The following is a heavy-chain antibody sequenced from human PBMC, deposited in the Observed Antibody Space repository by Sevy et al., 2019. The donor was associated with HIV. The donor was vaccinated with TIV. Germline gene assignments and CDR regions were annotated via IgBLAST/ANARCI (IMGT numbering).Heavy chain of an antibody. J-gene: IGHJ6*02. CDR3: ARHLKAKSEDYYDSSGYLGYYGMDV. D-gene: IGHD3-22*01. Sequence: GESLKISCKGSGYSFTSYWISWVRQMPGKGLEWMGRIDPSDSYTNYSPSFQGHVTISADKSISTAYLQWRSLKASDTAMYYCARHLKAKSEDYYDSSGYLGYYGMDVWGQGTTVTVSS. V-gene: IGHV5-10-1*01. CDR1: GYSFTSYW. CDR2: IDPSDSYT.